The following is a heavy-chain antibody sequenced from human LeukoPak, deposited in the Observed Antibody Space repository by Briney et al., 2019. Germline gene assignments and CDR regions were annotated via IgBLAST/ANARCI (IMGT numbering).Heavy chain of an antibody. Sequence: RTGGSLRLSCAASGFTFSNYGMSWVRQAPGKGLEWVSAISGSGDSTYYADSVRGRFTISRDNSKNTLYLQMNSLRAEDTAVYYCAKDSTMIVMRGVGVYWYFDLWGRGTLVTVSS. CDR3: AKDSTMIVMRGVGVYWYFDL. D-gene: IGHD3-22*01. V-gene: IGHV3-23*01. CDR2: ISGSGDST. CDR1: GFTFSNYG. J-gene: IGHJ2*01.